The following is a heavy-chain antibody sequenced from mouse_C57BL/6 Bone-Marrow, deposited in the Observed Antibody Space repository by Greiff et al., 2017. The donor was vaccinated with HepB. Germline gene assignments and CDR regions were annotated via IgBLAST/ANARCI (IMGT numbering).Heavy chain of an antibody. Sequence: QVQLQQSGPELVKPGASVKLSCKASGYTFTSYDINWVKQRPGQGLEWIGWIYPRDGSTKYNEKFKGKATLTVDTSSSTAYRELHSLTSEDSAVYFCARGRSTIVTLRYFDVWGTGTTVTVSS. J-gene: IGHJ1*03. V-gene: IGHV1-85*01. CDR1: GYTFTSYD. D-gene: IGHD2-5*01. CDR2: IYPRDGST. CDR3: ARGRSTIVTLRYFDV.